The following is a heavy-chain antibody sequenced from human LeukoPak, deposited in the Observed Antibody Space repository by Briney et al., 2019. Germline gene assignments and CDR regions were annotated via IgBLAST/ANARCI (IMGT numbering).Heavy chain of an antibody. CDR3: VRGDWDISWPYFDF. D-gene: IGHD6-13*01. J-gene: IGHJ4*02. CDR2: IYTSGNT. Sequence: SETLSLTCTVSGGPISSGSYYWSWIRQPAGKGLQFIGSIYTSGNTNYNPFLKSRVTMSVDPSKNQFSLKLNSATAADTAVYSCVRGDWDISWPYFDFWGQGTLVTVSS. V-gene: IGHV4-61*02. CDR1: GGPISSGSYY.